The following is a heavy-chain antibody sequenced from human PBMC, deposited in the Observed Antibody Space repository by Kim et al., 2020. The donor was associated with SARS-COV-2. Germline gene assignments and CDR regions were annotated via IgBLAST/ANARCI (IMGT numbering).Heavy chain of an antibody. V-gene: IGHV4-59*01. D-gene: IGHD3-22*01. CDR2: IYYSGST. CDR1: GGSISSYY. CDR3: ARRTTPYYYDSSGPDHKPVAAFYI. Sequence: SETLSLTCTVSGGSISSYYWSWIRQPPGKGLEWIGYIYYSGSTNYNPSLKSRVTISVDTSKNQFSLKLSSVTAADTAVYYCARRTTPYYYDSSGPDHKPVAAFYIWGQGTMVTVSS. J-gene: IGHJ3*02.